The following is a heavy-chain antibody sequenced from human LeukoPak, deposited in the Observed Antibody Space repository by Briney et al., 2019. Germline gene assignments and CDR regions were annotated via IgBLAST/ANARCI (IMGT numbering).Heavy chain of an antibody. Sequence: SETLSLTCTVSGVSISSGGYYWSWIPQHPGKGLEWIVYIYYSGSTYYNPSLKSRVTISVDTSKNQFSLKLSSVTAADTAVYYCARLNCSSTSCYQDYWGQGTLVTVSS. CDR2: IYYSGST. CDR1: GVSISSGGYY. CDR3: ARLNCSSTSCYQDY. D-gene: IGHD2-2*01. J-gene: IGHJ4*02. V-gene: IGHV4-31*03.